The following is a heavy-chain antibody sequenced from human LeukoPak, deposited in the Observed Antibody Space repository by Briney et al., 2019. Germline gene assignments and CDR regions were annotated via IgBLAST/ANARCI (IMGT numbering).Heavy chain of an antibody. CDR1: GFTFSSYA. J-gene: IGHJ4*02. D-gene: IGHD6-19*01. V-gene: IGHV3-64*01. CDR2: ISSNGGST. CDR3: ARLRRVAGRERSFDY. Sequence: PGGSLRLSCAASGFTFSSYAMHWVRQAPGKGLEYVSAISSNGGSTYYANSVKGRFTISRDNSKNTLYLQMGSLRAEDMAVYYCARLRRVAGRERSFDYWGQGTLVTVSS.